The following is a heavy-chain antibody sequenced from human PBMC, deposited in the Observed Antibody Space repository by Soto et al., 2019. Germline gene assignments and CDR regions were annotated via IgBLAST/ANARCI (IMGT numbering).Heavy chain of an antibody. D-gene: IGHD2-15*01. CDR3: ARVPGRYCTGGTCYLDAFDI. CDR1: GFTFSNYI. Sequence: GGSLRLSCAASGFTFSNYIMSWIRQAPGKGLEWVSSASSRSSYIFYADSVKGRFTISRDNAKNSLYLQMNSLRAEDTSVYYCARVPGRYCTGGTCYLDAFDIWGQGTMVTVSS. CDR2: ASSRSSYI. V-gene: IGHV3-21*01. J-gene: IGHJ3*02.